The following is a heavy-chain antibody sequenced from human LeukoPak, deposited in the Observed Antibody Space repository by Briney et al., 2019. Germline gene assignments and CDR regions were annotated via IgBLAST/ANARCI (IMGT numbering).Heavy chain of an antibody. CDR2: INQDGGDK. CDR3: ARDHDGKDY. V-gene: IGHV3-7*01. Sequence: PGGSLRLSCAASGFTFSRYWMRWVRQAPGEGLEWVANINQDGGDKYHADSVKGRFTISRDNAKNSLYLQMNSLRAEDTAVYYCARDHDGKDYWGQGTLVTVSS. CDR1: GFTFSRYW. J-gene: IGHJ4*02.